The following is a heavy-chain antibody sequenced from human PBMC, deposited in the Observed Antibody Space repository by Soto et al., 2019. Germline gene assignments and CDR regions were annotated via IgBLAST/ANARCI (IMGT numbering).Heavy chain of an antibody. J-gene: IGHJ4*02. CDR2: TSGSGDTT. V-gene: IGHV3-23*01. Sequence: EVQLLESGGGLLQPGGSLRLSCAVSGFTFSNYGMSWVRQAPGKGLEWVAATSGSGDTTYYADSVKGRFTISRDNSKNTQYVQINSLRASDKAVYYCAKDLGYDGSGIEIWGQGTLGTVS. CDR3: AKDLGYDGSGIEI. D-gene: IGHD3-10*01. CDR1: GFTFSNYG.